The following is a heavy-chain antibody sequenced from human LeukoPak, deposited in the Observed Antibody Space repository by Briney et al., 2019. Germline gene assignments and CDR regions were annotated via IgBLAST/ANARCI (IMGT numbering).Heavy chain of an antibody. J-gene: IGHJ5*02. CDR3: ARDKITMVRGVTDNWFDP. V-gene: IGHV3-21*01. CDR2: ISSSSSYI. CDR1: GSTFSSYS. Sequence: GGSLRLSCAASGSTFSSYSMNWVRQAPGKGLEWVSSISSSSSYIYYADSVKGRFTISRDNAENSLYLQMNSLRAEDTAVYYCARDKITMVRGVTDNWFDPWGQGTLVTVSS. D-gene: IGHD3-10*01.